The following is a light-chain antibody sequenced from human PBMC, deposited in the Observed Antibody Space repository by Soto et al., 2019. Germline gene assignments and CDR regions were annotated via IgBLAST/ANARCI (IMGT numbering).Light chain of an antibody. Sequence: DIQMTQSPPSLSASVGDRVTVTCRASQSITTYLNWYQQKPGRAPKLLIYGASSLQSGVPSRFSGSGSGTDFNLTITSLQPEDFATSICQQSYGTPWTFGQGTKVEIK. V-gene: IGKV1-39*01. J-gene: IGKJ1*01. CDR3: QQSYGTPWT. CDR1: QSITTY. CDR2: GAS.